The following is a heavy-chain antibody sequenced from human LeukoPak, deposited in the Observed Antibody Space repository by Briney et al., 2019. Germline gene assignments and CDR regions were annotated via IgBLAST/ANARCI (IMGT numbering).Heavy chain of an antibody. Sequence: SETLSLTCTVSGDSISSYYWSWIRQPPGKGLEWIGYIYYSGSTNYNPSLKSRVTISVDTSKNQFSLKLSSVTAADTAVYYCARGAMVRPFDYWGQGTLVTVSS. V-gene: IGHV4-59*01. CDR3: ARGAMVRPFDY. CDR1: GDSISSYY. J-gene: IGHJ4*02. D-gene: IGHD3-10*01. CDR2: IYYSGST.